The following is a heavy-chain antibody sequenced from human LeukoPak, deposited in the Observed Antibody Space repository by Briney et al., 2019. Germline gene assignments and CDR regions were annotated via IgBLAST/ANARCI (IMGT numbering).Heavy chain of an antibody. CDR1: GFTFSSYG. J-gene: IGHJ5*02. CDR2: ILYDGSNK. D-gene: IGHD3-10*02. CDR3: AKDRYYDIRGRLDP. V-gene: IGHV3-30*02. Sequence: GGSLRLSCAASGFTFSSYGMHWVRQAPGKGLEWVAFILYDGSNKYYADSVRGRFTVSRDNSKDTLYLQMNSLTTEDTAVYYCAKDRYYDIRGRLDPWGQGTLVTVSS.